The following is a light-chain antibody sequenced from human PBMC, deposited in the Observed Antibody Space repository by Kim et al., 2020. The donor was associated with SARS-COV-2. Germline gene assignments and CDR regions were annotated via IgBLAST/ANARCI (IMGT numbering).Light chain of an antibody. V-gene: IGKV1-5*03. CDR3: QQYGGYSWT. CDR2: KAS. Sequence: DIQMTQSPSTLSASVGDRVTITCRASQSISSWLAWYQQKPGKAPKLLIYKASSLESGVPSRFSGSGSETEFTLTISSLQPDDFATYYCQQYGGYSWTFGQGTKLEI. CDR1: QSISSW. J-gene: IGKJ1*01.